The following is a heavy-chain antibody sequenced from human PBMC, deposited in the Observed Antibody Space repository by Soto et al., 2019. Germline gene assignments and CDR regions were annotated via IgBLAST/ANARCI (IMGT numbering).Heavy chain of an antibody. Sequence: GGSLRLSCAASGFTFSSYWMSWVRQAPGKGLEWVANIKQDGSEKYYVDSVKGRFTISRDNAKNSLYLQMNSLRAEDTAVYYCAREGLYYYDSSGYSDDAFDIWGQGTMVTVSS. V-gene: IGHV3-7*01. CDR1: GFTFSSYW. J-gene: IGHJ3*02. CDR3: AREGLYYYDSSGYSDDAFDI. CDR2: IKQDGSEK. D-gene: IGHD3-22*01.